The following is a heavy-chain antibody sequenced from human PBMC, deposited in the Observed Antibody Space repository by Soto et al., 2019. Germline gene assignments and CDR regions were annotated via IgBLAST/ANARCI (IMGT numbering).Heavy chain of an antibody. Sequence: SVKVSCKASGGTFSSYAISWVRQAPGQGLEWMGGIIPIFGTANYAQKFQGRVTITADESTSTAYMELSSLRSEDTAVYYCARGYNWNSHGGRDYYYGMDVWGQGTTVTVSS. CDR2: IIPIFGTA. CDR3: ARGYNWNSHGGRDYYYGMDV. V-gene: IGHV1-69*13. CDR1: GGTFSSYA. D-gene: IGHD1-7*01. J-gene: IGHJ6*02.